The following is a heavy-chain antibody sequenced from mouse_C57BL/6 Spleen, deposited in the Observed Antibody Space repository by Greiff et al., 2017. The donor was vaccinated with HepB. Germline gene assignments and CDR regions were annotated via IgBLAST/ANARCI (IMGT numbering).Heavy chain of an antibody. CDR2: IDPENGDT. V-gene: IGHV14-4*01. J-gene: IGHJ2*01. CDR3: THYYGSSYPFDY. CDR1: GFNIKDDY. Sequence: EVQLQQSGAELVRPGASVKLSCTASGFNIKDDYMHWVKQRPEQGLEWIGWIDPENGDTEYASKFQGKATITADTSSTTAYLQLSSLTSEDTAVYYCTHYYGSSYPFDYWGQGTTLTVSS. D-gene: IGHD1-1*01.